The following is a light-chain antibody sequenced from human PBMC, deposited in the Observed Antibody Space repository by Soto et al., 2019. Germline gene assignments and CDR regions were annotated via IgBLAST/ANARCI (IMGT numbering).Light chain of an antibody. CDR2: AAS. V-gene: IGKV1-39*01. J-gene: IGKJ1*01. CDR3: QQSYSTLWT. Sequence: DIQMPQSPSSLSASVGDRVTITCRPSQSISSYLNWYQQKPGKAPKLLIYAASSLQSGVPSRFSGSGSGTDFTLTISSLQPEDFATYYCQQSYSTLWTFGQGTKVDIK. CDR1: QSISSY.